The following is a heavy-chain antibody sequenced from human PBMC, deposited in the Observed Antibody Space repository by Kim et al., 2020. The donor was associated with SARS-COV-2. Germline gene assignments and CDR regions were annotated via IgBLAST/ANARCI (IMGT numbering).Heavy chain of an antibody. Sequence: GGSLRLSCAASGFTFSNYWMSWVRQAPGKGLEWVANIKQDGNEKYYVDSVKGRFTISRDNAKNSLYLQMNSLTAEDTAVYYCSRDGPAATSFWGQGTLVTVSS. CDR2: IKQDGNEK. V-gene: IGHV3-7*03. CDR1: GFTFSNYW. J-gene: IGHJ4*02. D-gene: IGHD2-2*01. CDR3: SRDGPAATSF.